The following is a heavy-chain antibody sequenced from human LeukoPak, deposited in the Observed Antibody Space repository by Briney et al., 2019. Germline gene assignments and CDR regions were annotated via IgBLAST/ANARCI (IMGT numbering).Heavy chain of an antibody. CDR2: INHSGST. V-gene: IGHV4-34*01. J-gene: IGHJ6*02. D-gene: IGHD3-3*01. CDR1: GGSFSGHY. CDR3: ARVRSGRPWSGYYYYGMDV. Sequence: PSETLSLTCAVYGGSFSGHYWSWIRQPPGKGLEWIGEINHSGSTNYNPSLKSRVTISVDTSKNQFSLKLSSVTAADTAVYYCARVRSGRPWSGYYYYGMDVWGQGTTVTVSS.